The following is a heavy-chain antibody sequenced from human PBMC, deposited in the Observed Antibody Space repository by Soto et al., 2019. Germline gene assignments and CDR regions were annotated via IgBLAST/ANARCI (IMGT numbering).Heavy chain of an antibody. J-gene: IGHJ4*02. V-gene: IGHV4-59*01. CDR2: IYYGGST. CDR3: ARADYYYGSGSYLDY. CDR1: GGSISSYY. Sequence: SETLSLTCTVSGGSISSYYWSWIRQPPGKGLEWIGYIYYGGSTNYNPSLKSRVTISVDTSKNQFSLKLSSLTAADTAVYYCARADYYYGSGSYLDYWGQGTLVTVSS. D-gene: IGHD3-10*01.